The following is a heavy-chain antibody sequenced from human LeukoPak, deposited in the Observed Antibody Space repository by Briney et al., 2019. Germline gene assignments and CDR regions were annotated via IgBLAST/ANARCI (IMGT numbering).Heavy chain of an antibody. J-gene: IGHJ4*02. D-gene: IGHD6-13*01. CDR1: GGTFSSYA. V-gene: IGHV1-69*06. Sequence: ASVKVSCKASGGTFSSYAISWVRQAPGQGLEWMGGIIPIFGTANYAQKFQGRVTITADKSTSTAYMELSSLRSEDTAVYYCAREPTVAAAGQSEFHYWGQGTLVTVSS. CDR3: AREPTVAAAGQSEFHY. CDR2: IIPIFGTA.